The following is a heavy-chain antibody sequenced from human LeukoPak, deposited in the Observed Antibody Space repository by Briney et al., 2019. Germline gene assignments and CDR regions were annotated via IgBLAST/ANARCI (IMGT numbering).Heavy chain of an antibody. CDR1: GGSFSGYY. CDR3: ARGAAWFGELPDFDY. Sequence: SENLSFNCAVYGGSFSGYYWSWIRQPPGKGLEWIGEINHSGTTNYNPSLKSRVTISVDTSKNQFSLKLSSVTAADTAVYYCARGAAWFGELPDFDYWGQGTLVTVSS. J-gene: IGHJ4*02. D-gene: IGHD3-10*01. CDR2: INHSGTT. V-gene: IGHV4-34*01.